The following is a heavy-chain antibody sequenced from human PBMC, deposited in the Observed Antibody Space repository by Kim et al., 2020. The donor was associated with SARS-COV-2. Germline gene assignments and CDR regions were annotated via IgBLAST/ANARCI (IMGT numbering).Heavy chain of an antibody. J-gene: IGHJ3*02. Sequence: GGSLRLSCAVSGFSLSDYWMSWVRQAPGKGLEWVANIDRDGSAKKYVDSVKGRFTISRDTARNSLYLQMDSLTVEDTAIYYCARQDFSSSWSINAFNIWGQGTVVTVSS. CDR3: ARQDFSSSWSINAFNI. CDR1: GFSLSDYW. V-gene: IGHV3-7*03. D-gene: IGHD6-13*01. CDR2: IDRDGSAK.